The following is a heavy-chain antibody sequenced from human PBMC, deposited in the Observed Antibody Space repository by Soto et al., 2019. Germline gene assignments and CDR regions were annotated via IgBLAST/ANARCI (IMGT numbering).Heavy chain of an antibody. V-gene: IGHV4-59*01. CDR2: IYYSGST. D-gene: IGHD3-10*01. CDR3: AGTHGDLQPITMVRGVYYYYYGMDV. J-gene: IGHJ6*02. Sequence: SETLSLTCTVSGGSISSYYWSWIRQPPGKGLEWIGYIYYSGSTNYNPSLKSRVTISVDTSKNQFSLKLSSVTAADTAVYYCAGTHGDLQPITMVRGVYYYYYGMDVWGQGTTVTVSS. CDR1: GGSISSYY.